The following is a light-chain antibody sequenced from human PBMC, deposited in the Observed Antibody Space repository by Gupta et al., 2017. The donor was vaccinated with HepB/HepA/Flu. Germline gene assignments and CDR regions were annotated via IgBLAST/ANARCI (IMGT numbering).Light chain of an antibody. Sequence: SVLPQPPSASEPPGQRVTISCSGSSSNIGSHTVNWYQQLPGTAPKLLIYGNNQRPSGVPDRFSGSKSGTSASLAVSGLQSEDEADYYCAAWDNSLNAVVFGGGTKVTVL. CDR3: AAWDNSLNAVV. J-gene: IGLJ2*01. CDR2: GNN. V-gene: IGLV1-44*01. CDR1: SSNIGSHT.